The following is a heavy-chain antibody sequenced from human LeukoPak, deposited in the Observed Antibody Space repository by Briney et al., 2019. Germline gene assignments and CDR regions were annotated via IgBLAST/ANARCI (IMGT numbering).Heavy chain of an antibody. Sequence: GSLRLSCAASGFSFSSYAMTWARPAPVKGLEWVSAISGDGTRTYYADSVKGRFTISRDNSKNTLYLEMSSLRVEDTAIYYCTKWPEGAMDYFDYWGQGTLVTVSS. CDR2: ISGDGTRT. D-gene: IGHD3-16*01. CDR1: GFSFSSYA. V-gene: IGHV3-23*01. J-gene: IGHJ4*02. CDR3: TKWPEGAMDYFDY.